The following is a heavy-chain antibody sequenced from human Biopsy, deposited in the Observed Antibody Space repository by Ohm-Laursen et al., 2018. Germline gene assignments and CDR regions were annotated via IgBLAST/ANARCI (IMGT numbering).Heavy chain of an antibody. D-gene: IGHD2/OR15-2a*01. Sequence: SETLSLTRTVSGGSISSDYWSWIRQTPGKGLEWIGYIYYSGSTNYNPSLKSRVTISVDTSKNQFSLRPNSVTAADTAVYYCARATNSTGWPYYYFYGMDVWGQGTAVTVSS. V-gene: IGHV4-59*01. CDR3: ARATNSTGWPYYYFYGMDV. J-gene: IGHJ6*02. CDR2: IYYSGST. CDR1: GGSISSDY.